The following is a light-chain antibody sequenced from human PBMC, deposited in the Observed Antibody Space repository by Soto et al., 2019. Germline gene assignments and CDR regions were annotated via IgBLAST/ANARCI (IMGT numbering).Light chain of an antibody. CDR3: QQYYSYPWT. CDR2: AAS. J-gene: IGKJ1*01. CDR1: QVISSY. Sequence: AIRMTQSPSSFSASTGDRVTITCRASQVISSYVAWYQQKPGKAPKLLIYAASTLQSGVPSRFSGSGSGTDFTLTISCLQSEDFATYYCQQYYSYPWTFGQGTKVEIK. V-gene: IGKV1-8*01.